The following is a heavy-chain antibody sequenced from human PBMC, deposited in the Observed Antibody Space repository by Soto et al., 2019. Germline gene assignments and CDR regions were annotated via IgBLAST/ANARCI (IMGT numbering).Heavy chain of an antibody. J-gene: IGHJ2*01. V-gene: IGHV3-53*01. CDR3: ARVSLIYYYDSSGYPDWYFDL. CDR2: IYSGGST. D-gene: IGHD3-22*01. Sequence: PVGSLRLSCAASGFTVSSNYMSWVRQAPGKGLEWVSVIYSGGSTYYADSVKGRFTISRDNSKNTLYLQMNSLRAEDTAVYYCARVSLIYYYDSSGYPDWYFDLWGRGTLVTVSS. CDR1: GFTVSSNY.